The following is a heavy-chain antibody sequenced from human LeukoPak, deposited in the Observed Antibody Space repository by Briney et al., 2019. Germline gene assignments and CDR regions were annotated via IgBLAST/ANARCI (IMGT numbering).Heavy chain of an antibody. CDR1: GDTSPTYG. J-gene: IGHJ3*02. CDR2: IIPIFGTA. V-gene: IGHV1-69*05. D-gene: IGHD3-22*01. Sequence: ASVKVSCKASGDTSPTYGISWVRQAPGQGLEWMGRIIPIFGTANYAQEFQGRVTITTDESTSTAYMELSSLRSEDTAVYYCARDPPMIEYGGSAFDIWGQGTMVTVSS. CDR3: ARDPPMIEYGGSAFDI.